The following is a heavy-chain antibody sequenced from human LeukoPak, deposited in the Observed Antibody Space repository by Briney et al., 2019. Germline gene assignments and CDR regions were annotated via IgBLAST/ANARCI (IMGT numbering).Heavy chain of an antibody. CDR2: IKQDESEK. J-gene: IGHJ4*02. V-gene: IGHV3-7*01. CDR1: GFTFSTYW. Sequence: PGRSLSLSCAASGFTFSTYWMSWARQAPGKGLEWVANIKQDESEKYYMDSVKGRFTISRDNAKNSLSLQMSSLRADGTAVYYCARVGRDSKYGYFDFWGQGTLVTVSS. CDR3: ARVGRDSKYGYFDF. D-gene: IGHD4-11*01.